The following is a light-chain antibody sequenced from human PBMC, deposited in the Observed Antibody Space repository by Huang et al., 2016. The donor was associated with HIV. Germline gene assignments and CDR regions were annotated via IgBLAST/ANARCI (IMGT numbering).Light chain of an antibody. J-gene: IGKJ5*01. CDR3: QQYYSTPPIT. V-gene: IGKV1-NL1*01. CDR1: QGIVNS. Sequence: DIQMTQSPSSLSASVGDRVTITCRASQGIVNSLAWYQQKPGKAPKLLLYAASRLKSGVPSRFSGSGSGTDDTLTISSLQPEDFATYYCQQYYSTPPITFGQGTRLEIK. CDR2: AAS.